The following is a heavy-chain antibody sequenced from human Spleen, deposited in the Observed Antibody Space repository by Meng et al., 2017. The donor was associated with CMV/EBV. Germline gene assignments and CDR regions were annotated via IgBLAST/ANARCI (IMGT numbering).Heavy chain of an antibody. D-gene: IGHD1-1*01. J-gene: IGHJ3*02. CDR3: AGGGAGTYLQYDAFDI. CDR1: GFTFSGYW. V-gene: IGHV3-74*01. CDR2: INSDGGVT. Sequence: GGSLRLSCAASGFTFSGYWMHWVRQVPGKGLVWVSHINSDGGVTTYADSVKGRFTISRDNAKNSLYLQINSLRAEDTAVYYCAGGGAGTYLQYDAFDIWGQGTMVTVSS.